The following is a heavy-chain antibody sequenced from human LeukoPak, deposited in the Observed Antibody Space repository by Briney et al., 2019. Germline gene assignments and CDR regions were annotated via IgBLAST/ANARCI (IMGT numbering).Heavy chain of an antibody. CDR2: IRSKAYGGTT. V-gene: IGHV3-49*03. J-gene: IGHJ3*02. CDR1: GFTFGDYA. CDR3: TRDAPVIAVAGNPQNHDAFDI. Sequence: PGGSLRLSCTASGFTFGDYAMSWFRQAPGKGLEWVGFIRSKAYGGTTEYAASVKGRFTISRDDSKSIAYLQMNSLKTEDTAVYYCTRDAPVIAVAGNPQNHDAFDIWGQGTMVTVSS. D-gene: IGHD6-19*01.